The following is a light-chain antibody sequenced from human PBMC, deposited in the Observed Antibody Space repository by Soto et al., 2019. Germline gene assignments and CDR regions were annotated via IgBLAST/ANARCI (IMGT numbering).Light chain of an antibody. Sequence: DIQMTHSPSSLSASVGDRVTITCRSSQSISSYLNWYQQKPGKAPKLLIYTASSLQSGVPSRFSSSGSGTDFTLTISSLQPEDFATYYCQQSYSTPPITLGQGTRLEIK. CDR1: QSISSY. CDR3: QQSYSTPPIT. J-gene: IGKJ5*01. CDR2: TAS. V-gene: IGKV1-39*01.